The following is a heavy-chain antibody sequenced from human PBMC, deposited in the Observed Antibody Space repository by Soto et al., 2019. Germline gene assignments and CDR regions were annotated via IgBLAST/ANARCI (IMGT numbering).Heavy chain of an antibody. D-gene: IGHD3-16*01. V-gene: IGHV3-15*07. CDR3: TTIVPWGWKD. CDR1: GFTFSNAW. CDR2: IKSKTDGGTS. J-gene: IGHJ4*02. Sequence: GGSLRLSCAASGFTFSNAWMNWVRQAPGKGLEGVGRIKSKTDGGTSDFAAPVKGRFTISRDDSRNTGYLQMNSLKIEDTAVYYCTTIVPWGWKDWGQGTVVTVSS.